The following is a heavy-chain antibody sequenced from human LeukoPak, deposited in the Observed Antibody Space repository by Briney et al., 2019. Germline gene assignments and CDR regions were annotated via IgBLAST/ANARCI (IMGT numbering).Heavy chain of an antibody. J-gene: IGHJ4*02. CDR2: IKGDGSST. CDR1: GFTFSSYW. Sequence: GGSLRLSCAASGFTFSSYWMHWVRHTPGKGLVWVSRIKGDGSSTSYADSVKGRFTISRDNAKNTLYLQMNSLRAEDTALYYCAKDRVGYFDYWGLGTLVTVSS. CDR3: AKDRVGYFDY. D-gene: IGHD5-24*01. V-gene: IGHV3-74*01.